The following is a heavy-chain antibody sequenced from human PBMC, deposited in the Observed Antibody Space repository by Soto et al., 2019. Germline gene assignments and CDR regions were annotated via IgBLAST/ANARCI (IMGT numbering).Heavy chain of an antibody. CDR2: IIPILGIA. J-gene: IGHJ4*02. CDR3: AREGMASAFDY. D-gene: IGHD2-8*01. CDR1: GGTFSIYT. V-gene: IGHV1-69*04. Sequence: ASVKVSCKASGGTFSIYTIIWVRQAPGQGLEWMGRIIPILGIANYAQKFQGRVTITADKSTSTAYMELSSLRSEDTAVYYCAREGMASAFDYWGQGTLVTVSS.